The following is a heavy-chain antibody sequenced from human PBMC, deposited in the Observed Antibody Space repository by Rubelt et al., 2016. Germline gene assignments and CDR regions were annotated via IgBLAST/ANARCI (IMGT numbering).Heavy chain of an antibody. V-gene: IGHV1-46*01. CDR3: ARTKTVEMATIPLAY. D-gene: IGHD5-24*01. CDR2: INPSGGST. CDR1: GYTFTSYY. Sequence: QVQLVQSGAEVKKPGASVKVSCKASGYTFTSYYMHWVRQAPGQGLEWMGIINPSGGSTSYAQKFQGRVTMTRATSTSTVYMGLSSLRSEDTAVYYCARTKTVEMATIPLAYWGQGTLVTVSS. J-gene: IGHJ4*02.